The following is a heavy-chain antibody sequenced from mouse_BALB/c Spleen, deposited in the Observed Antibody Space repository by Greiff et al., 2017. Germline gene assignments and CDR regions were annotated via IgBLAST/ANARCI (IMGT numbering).Heavy chain of an antibody. D-gene: IGHD1-1*01. CDR2: IWAGGST. V-gene: IGHV2-9*02. J-gene: IGHJ2*01. Sequence: VKLVESGPGLVAPSQSLSITCTVSGFSLTSYGVHWVRQPPGKGLEWLGVIWAGGSTNYNSALMSRLSISKDNSKSQVFLKMNSLQTDDTAMYYCARERDTTVVSFDYWGQGTTLTVSS. CDR3: ARERDTTVVSFDY. CDR1: GFSLTSYG.